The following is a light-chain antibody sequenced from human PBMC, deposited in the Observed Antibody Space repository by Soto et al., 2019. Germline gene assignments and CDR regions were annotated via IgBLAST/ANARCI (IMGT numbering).Light chain of an antibody. CDR2: EVS. Sequence: QSVLTQPPSASGSPGQSVTISCTGTSSDVGGYNYVSWYQQHPDKAPKLMIYEVSKRSSGVPHRFSGSKSGNTASLTVSGLQAEDEADYYCSSYAGSNNLVFGGGTKLTVL. V-gene: IGLV2-8*01. CDR1: SSDVGGYNY. J-gene: IGLJ2*01. CDR3: SSYAGSNNLV.